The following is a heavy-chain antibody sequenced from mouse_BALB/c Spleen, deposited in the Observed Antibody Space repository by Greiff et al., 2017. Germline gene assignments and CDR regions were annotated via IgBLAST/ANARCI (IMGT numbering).Heavy chain of an antibody. CDR3: AALPMDY. D-gene: IGHD2-10*01. J-gene: IGHJ4*01. CDR2: ISSGGGST. V-gene: IGHV5-12-1*01. Sequence: DVKLVESGGGLVKPGGSLKLSCAASGFAFSSYDMSWVRQTPEKRLEWVAYISSGGGSTYYPDTVKGRFTISRDNAKNTLYLQMSSLKSEDTAMYYCAALPMDYWGQGTSVTVSS. CDR1: GFAFSSYD.